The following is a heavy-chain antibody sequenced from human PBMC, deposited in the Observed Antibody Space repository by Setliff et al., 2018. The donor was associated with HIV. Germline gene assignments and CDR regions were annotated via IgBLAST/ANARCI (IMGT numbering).Heavy chain of an antibody. V-gene: IGHV1-46*04. Sequence: ASVKVSCKASGYTFTSYYIHWVRQAPGQGLEWMGVMNPSGGNATFAQKLQGRGTMTRETSTKTVYMELSSLRFEDTAVYYCARSRYQLLYDMDVWGKGTTVTVSS. CDR1: GYTFTSYY. D-gene: IGHD2-2*02. CDR2: MNPSGGNA. J-gene: IGHJ6*03. CDR3: ARSRYQLLYDMDV.